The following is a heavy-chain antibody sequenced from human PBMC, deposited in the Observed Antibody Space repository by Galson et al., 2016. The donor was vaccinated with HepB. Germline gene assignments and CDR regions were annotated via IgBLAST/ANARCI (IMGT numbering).Heavy chain of an antibody. V-gene: IGHV3-11*01. CDR2: IGSSGSI. CDR3: VHGDYPY. Sequence: SLRLSCAASGFTFSDYYMSWIRQAPGKGLELVSHIGSSGSIYYTDSVKGRFTTSRDNAKNSLYLQMNSLRAEDTAVYYCVHGDYPYWGQGTLVTVSS. CDR1: GFTFSDYY. D-gene: IGHD4-17*01. J-gene: IGHJ4*02.